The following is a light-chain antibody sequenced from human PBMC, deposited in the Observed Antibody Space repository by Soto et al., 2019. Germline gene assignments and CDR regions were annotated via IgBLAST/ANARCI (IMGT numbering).Light chain of an antibody. CDR2: DAS. CDR3: QQRNKWPPVT. J-gene: IGKJ4*01. Sequence: ESVLTQSPATLSLSPGERATLSCRASPSVSNSLAWYQHKPGQAPRLLIYDASNRATGVPTRFSGSGSGTDFTLIISSLEPEDFAVYYCQQRNKWPPVTFGGGTRVEIK. V-gene: IGKV3-11*01. CDR1: PSVSNS.